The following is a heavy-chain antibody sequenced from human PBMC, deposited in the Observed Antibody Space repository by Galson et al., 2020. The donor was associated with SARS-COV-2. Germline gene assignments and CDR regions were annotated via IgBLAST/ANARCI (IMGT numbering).Heavy chain of an antibody. D-gene: IGHD3-9*01. CDR1: GYSISSGYY. CDR3: ARRSDYDILTDAFDI. J-gene: IGHJ3*02. Sequence: SETLSLTCTVSGYSISSGYYWGWIRQPPGKGLEWIGSIYHSGSTYYNPSLKSRVTISVDTSKNQFSLKLSSVTAADTAVYYCARRSDYDILTDAFDIWGQGTMVT. CDR2: IYHSGST. V-gene: IGHV4-38-2*02.